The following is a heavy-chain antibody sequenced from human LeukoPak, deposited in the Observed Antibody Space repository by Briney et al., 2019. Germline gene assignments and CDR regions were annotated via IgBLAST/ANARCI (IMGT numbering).Heavy chain of an antibody. CDR2: IHYTGKP. CDR3: ARFGVDYDMDV. CDR1: GGPISGHY. D-gene: IGHD3-16*01. Sequence: SETLSLTCSVSGGPISGHYWTWIRQPPGKGLEWIGQIHYTGKPDYNPSLKSRITISVDTSKNQLSLQVSSVTAADSAIYYCARFGVDYDMDVWGHGTTVTVFS. V-gene: IGHV4-59*11. J-gene: IGHJ6*02.